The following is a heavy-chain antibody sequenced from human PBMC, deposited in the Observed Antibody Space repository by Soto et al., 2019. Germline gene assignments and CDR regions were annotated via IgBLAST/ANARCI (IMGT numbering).Heavy chain of an antibody. CDR2: IYYSGST. J-gene: IGHJ6*02. CDR3: ARGYGSGSYRDGMDV. V-gene: IGHV4-31*03. CDR1: GGSISSGGYY. Sequence: TLSLTYTVSGGSISSGGYYWSSIRQHPGKGLEWIGYIYYSGSTYYNPSLKSRVTISVDTSKNQFSLKLSSVTAADTAVYYCARGYGSGSYRDGMDVWGQGTTVTVSS. D-gene: IGHD3-10*01.